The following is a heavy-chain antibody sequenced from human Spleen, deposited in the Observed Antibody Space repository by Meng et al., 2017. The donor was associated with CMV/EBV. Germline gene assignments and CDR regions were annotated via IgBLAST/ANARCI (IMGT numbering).Heavy chain of an antibody. CDR2: ISASADRT. J-gene: IGHJ4*02. CDR3: AKAIEARPAGHFDY. D-gene: IGHD6-6*01. CDR1: QFTFSSYA. Sequence: GGSLRLSCATSQFTFSSYAMTWVRQAPGKGLEWVSAISASADRTYYTDSVKGRFVISRDNSKNTVYLQLNSLRAEDTAVYYFAKAIEARPAGHFDYWGQGTLVTVSS. V-gene: IGHV3-23*01.